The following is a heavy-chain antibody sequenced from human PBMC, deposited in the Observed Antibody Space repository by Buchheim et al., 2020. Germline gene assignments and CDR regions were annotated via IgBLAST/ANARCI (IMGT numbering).Heavy chain of an antibody. V-gene: IGHV2-5*02. CDR3: AHSSDLSYDYVWGSYRFPYDY. D-gene: IGHD3-16*02. CDR2: IYWDDDK. Sequence: QITLKESGPTLVKPTQTLTLTCTFSGFSLSTSGVGVGWIRQPPGKALEWLALIYWDDDKRYSPSLKSRLTITKDTSNNQVVLTMTNMDPVDTATYYCAHSSDLSYDYVWGSYRFPYDYWGQGTL. CDR1: GFSLSTSGVG. J-gene: IGHJ4*02.